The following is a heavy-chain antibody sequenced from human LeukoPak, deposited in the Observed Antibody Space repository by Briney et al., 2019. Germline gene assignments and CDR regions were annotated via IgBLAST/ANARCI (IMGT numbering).Heavy chain of an antibody. V-gene: IGHV3-74*01. D-gene: IGHD3-3*01. CDR1: GFTFSSYA. CDR2: LNFDGSDT. CDR3: ARRFQNALRSLSDDAFDI. Sequence: GGSLRLSCAASGFTFSSYAMSWVRQAPGKGLVWVSRLNFDGSDTSYADSVKGRFTISRDNAKNTLYLQMNSLRAEDTAVYYCARRFQNALRSLSDDAFDIWGQGTTVTVSS. J-gene: IGHJ3*02.